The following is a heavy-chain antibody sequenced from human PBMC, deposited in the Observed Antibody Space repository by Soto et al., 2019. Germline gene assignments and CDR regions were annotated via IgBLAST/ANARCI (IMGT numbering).Heavy chain of an antibody. V-gene: IGHV1-18*01. J-gene: IGHJ6*02. D-gene: IGHD3-3*02. CDR1: GYTFTSYG. CDR3: ARVGHFWSGYPSPYGMDV. CDR2: ISAYNGNT. Sequence: ASVTVSCTASGYTFTSYGISWVRQAPGQGLEWMGWISAYNGNTNYAQKLQGRVTMTTDTSTSTAYMELRSLRSDDTAVYYCARVGHFWSGYPSPYGMDVWGQGTTVTVSS.